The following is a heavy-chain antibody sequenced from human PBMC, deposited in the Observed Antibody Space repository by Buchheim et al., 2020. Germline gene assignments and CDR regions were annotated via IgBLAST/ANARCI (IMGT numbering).Heavy chain of an antibody. D-gene: IGHD6-13*01. CDR2: IKQDGSEK. V-gene: IGHV3-7*01. CDR1: GFTIDNHW. CDR3: ARCGSWLVIDF. J-gene: IGHJ4*02. Sequence: EVQLVESGGGLVQPGGSLRLSCAAAGFTIDNHWMTWVRKAPGKGLEWVANIKQDGSEKYYVDSVKGRFTISRDIAKNLLYLQMSSLRAEDTAVYYCARCGSWLVIDFWGQGTL.